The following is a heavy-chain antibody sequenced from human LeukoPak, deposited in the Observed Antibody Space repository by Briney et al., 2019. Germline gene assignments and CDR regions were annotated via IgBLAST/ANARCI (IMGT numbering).Heavy chain of an antibody. CDR1: GGSISSGGYY. D-gene: IGHD3-22*01. CDR2: IYYSGST. CDR3: ARKPIVNSAWYYFDY. V-gene: IGHV4-31*03. Sequence: KASQTLSLTCTVSGGSISSGGYYWSWIRQHPGKGLEWIGYIYYSGSTYYNPSLKSRVTISVDTSKNQFSLKLSSVTAADTAVYYCARKPIVNSAWYYFDYWGQGTLVTVSS. J-gene: IGHJ4*02.